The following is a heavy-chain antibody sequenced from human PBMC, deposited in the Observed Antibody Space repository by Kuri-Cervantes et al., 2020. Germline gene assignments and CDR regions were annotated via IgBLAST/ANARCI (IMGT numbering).Heavy chain of an antibody. J-gene: IGHJ4*02. D-gene: IGHD2-2*01. CDR3: AKDKPDCSSTSCYRGVFDF. Sequence: GGSLRLSCAASGFTFSSYGMHWVRQAPGKGLEWVAVISYDGSNKYYADSVKGRFTISRDNSKNTLYLQMNSLRAGDTAVYYCAKDKPDCSSTSCYRGVFDFWGQGTLVTVSS. CDR2: ISYDGSNK. CDR1: GFTFSSYG. V-gene: IGHV3-30*18.